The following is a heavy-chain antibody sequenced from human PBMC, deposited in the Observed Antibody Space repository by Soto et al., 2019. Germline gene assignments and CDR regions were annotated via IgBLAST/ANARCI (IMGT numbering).Heavy chain of an antibody. CDR1: GYTLSNFW. D-gene: IGHD6-13*01. CDR3: ARSPRSSTYFDY. CDR2: IYPGDYET. V-gene: IGHV5-51*01. J-gene: IGHJ4*02. Sequence: GESLKISCQCSGYTLSNFWIAWVRQLPGKGLEWMGIIYPGDYETRYSPSFHGKVTISADRSIGTAYLQWSSLEASDSAFYFCARSPRSSTYFDYWGQGALVTV.